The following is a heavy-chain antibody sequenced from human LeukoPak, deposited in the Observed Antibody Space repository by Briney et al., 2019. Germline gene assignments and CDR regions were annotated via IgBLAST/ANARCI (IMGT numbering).Heavy chain of an antibody. CDR3: ARHESSVVPSSFDY. J-gene: IGHJ4*02. V-gene: IGHV4-59*08. CDR1: GGSISSYY. Sequence: SETLSLTCTVSGGSISSYYWSWIGQPPGKGLEWIGYIYYSGSTNYNPSLKSRVTISVDTSKNQFSLKLSSVTAADTAVYYCARHESSVVPSSFDYWGQGTLVTVSS. CDR2: IYYSGST. D-gene: IGHD2-2*01.